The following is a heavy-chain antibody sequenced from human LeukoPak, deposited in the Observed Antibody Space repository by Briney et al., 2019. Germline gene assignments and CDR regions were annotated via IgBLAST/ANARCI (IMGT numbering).Heavy chain of an antibody. V-gene: IGHV4-31*03. CDR3: ARERVRGYSYGAPFDY. CDR1: GVSISSGGYY. Sequence: SETLSLTRTVSGVSISSGGYYWSWIRQHPGKGLEWIGYIYYSGSTYYNPSLKSRVTISVDTSKNQFSLKLSSVTAADTAVYYCARERVRGYSYGAPFDYWGQGTLVTVSS. D-gene: IGHD5-18*01. CDR2: IYYSGST. J-gene: IGHJ4*02.